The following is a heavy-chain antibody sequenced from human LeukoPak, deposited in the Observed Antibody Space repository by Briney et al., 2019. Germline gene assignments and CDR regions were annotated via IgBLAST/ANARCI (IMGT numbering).Heavy chain of an antibody. CDR2: ISSSSSYI. V-gene: IGHV3-21*01. D-gene: IGHD3-22*01. J-gene: IGHJ1*01. CDR3: ARDYDSSGYYYVNFQH. CDR1: GFTFSSYS. Sequence: GGSLRLSCAASGFTFSSYSMNWVRQAPGKGLEWVSSISSSSSYIYYADSVKGRFTISRDNAKNSLYLQMNSLRAEDTAVYYCARDYDSSGYYYVNFQHWGQGTLVTVSS.